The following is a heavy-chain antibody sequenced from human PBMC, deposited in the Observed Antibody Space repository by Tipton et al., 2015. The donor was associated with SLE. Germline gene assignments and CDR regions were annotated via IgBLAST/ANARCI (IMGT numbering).Heavy chain of an antibody. CDR1: GGSFSGYY. CDR2: INHSGST. V-gene: IGHV4-34*01. D-gene: IGHD2-8*01. Sequence: TLSLTCAVYGGSFSGYYWSWIRQPPGKGLEWIGEINHSGSTNYNPSLKSRVTISVDTSKNQFSLKLSSVTAADTAVYYCASLDIVLMVYAKDDYWGKGTLVTVSS. J-gene: IGHJ4*02. CDR3: ASLDIVLMVYAKDDY.